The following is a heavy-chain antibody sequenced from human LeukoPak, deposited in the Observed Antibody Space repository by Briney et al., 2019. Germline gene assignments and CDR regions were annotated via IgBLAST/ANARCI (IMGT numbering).Heavy chain of an antibody. V-gene: IGHV3-30*18. CDR2: ILYDGSYK. Sequence: PGGSLRLSCEASGYTFSDYDMHWVRQAPGKGLEWVAVILYDGSYKSYVDSVRGRFTISRDNSKDRLYLQMNSLRAEDTAIYYCAKDRYPMVRGMMIAFDFWGQGTLVTVSS. J-gene: IGHJ4*02. CDR3: AKDRYPMVRGMMIAFDF. CDR1: GYTFSDYD. D-gene: IGHD3-10*01.